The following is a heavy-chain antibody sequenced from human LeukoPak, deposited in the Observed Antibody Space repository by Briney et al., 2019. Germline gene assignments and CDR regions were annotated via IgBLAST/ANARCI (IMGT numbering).Heavy chain of an antibody. Sequence: GGSLRLSCAASGFTFSSYAMHWVRQAPGKGLEWVAVISYDGSNKYYADSVKGRFTISRDNSKNTLYLQMNSLRAEDTAVYYCARDRPNSYGPTYGMDVWSQGTTVPVSS. D-gene: IGHD5-18*01. CDR2: ISYDGSNK. V-gene: IGHV3-30-3*01. CDR3: ARDRPNSYGPTYGMDV. CDR1: GFTFSSYA. J-gene: IGHJ6*02.